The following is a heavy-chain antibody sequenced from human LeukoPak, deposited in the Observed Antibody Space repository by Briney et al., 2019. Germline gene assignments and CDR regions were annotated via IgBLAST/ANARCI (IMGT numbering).Heavy chain of an antibody. D-gene: IGHD2-15*01. CDR3: ARDERSSCRGDSCYYFDY. Sequence: ASVKVSCKASGYTFTSYDISWVRQAPGQGLEWMAWISGYNGNTNCAQKFQGRVTMTTDTSTSTAYMEVRSLRSDDTAVYYCARDERSSCRGDSCYYFDYWGQGALVTVSP. CDR1: GYTFTSYD. J-gene: IGHJ4*02. CDR2: ISGYNGNT. V-gene: IGHV1-18*01.